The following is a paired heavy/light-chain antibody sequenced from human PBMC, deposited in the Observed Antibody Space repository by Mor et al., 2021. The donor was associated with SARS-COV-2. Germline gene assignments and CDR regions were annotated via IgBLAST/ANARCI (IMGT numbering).Heavy chain of an antibody. CDR1: GFTFSSSW. J-gene: IGHJ4*02. V-gene: IGHV3-74*01. Sequence: EVQLVESGGGLVQPGGSLRLSCAASGFTFSSSWMYWVRQAPGKGLVWVSRINEDGRTTTYADSVKGRFTISRDNAKNTVYLQINSLRVEDTAVYYCAKDRGGNSQKLLEYWGQGTLVTVSS. D-gene: IGHD2-21*02. CDR3: AKDRGGNSQKLLEY. CDR2: INEDGRTT.
Light chain of an antibody. Sequence: DIVMTQSPDSLAVSLGERATINCKSSQSVLYSSNNKNYLAWYQQKPGQPPKLLIYWASARESGVPDRFSGSGSGTDFTLTISSLQAEDVAVYYCQQYYSTPPTFGQGTKLEIK. J-gene: IGKJ2*01. V-gene: IGKV4-1*01. CDR1: QSVLYSSNNKNY. CDR2: WAS. CDR3: QQYYSTPPT.